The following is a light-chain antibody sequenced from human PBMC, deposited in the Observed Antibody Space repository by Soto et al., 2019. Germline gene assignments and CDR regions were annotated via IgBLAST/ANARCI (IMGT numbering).Light chain of an antibody. CDR1: QGIGTD. CDR3: QQFGSAPEGT. J-gene: IGKJ1*01. Sequence: LSGAVVDRGTLTCRASQGIGTDLAWYQQKPGQAPRLLIYGGSSRATGIPDRFSGSGSGTDFTLTISRLEPEDFAVYYCQQFGSAPEGTFGQGTKVDI. CDR2: GGS. V-gene: IGKV3-20*01.